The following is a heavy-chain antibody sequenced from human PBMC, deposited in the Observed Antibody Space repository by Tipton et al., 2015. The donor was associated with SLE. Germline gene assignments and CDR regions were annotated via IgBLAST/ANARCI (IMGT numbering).Heavy chain of an antibody. Sequence: SLRLSCAASGFTFSSYWMSWVRQAPGKGLEWVANIKQDGSEKYYVDSVKGRFTISRDNAENSLYLQMNSLRAEDTAVYYCARGVAGGYYYDGMDVWGQGTTVTVSS. CDR3: ARGVAGGYYYDGMDV. D-gene: IGHD6-19*01. V-gene: IGHV3-7*04. J-gene: IGHJ6*02. CDR2: IKQDGSEK. CDR1: GFTFSSYW.